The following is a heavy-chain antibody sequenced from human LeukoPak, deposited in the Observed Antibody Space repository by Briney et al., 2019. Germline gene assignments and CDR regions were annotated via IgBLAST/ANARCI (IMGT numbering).Heavy chain of an antibody. Sequence: ASVKVSCKASGYTFTSYAMHWVRQAPGQRLEWMGWINAGNGNTKYSQKFQGRVTITRNTSISTAYMELSSLRSEDTAVYYCARGRVGATTDFDYWGQGTLVTVSS. CDR2: INAGNGNT. V-gene: IGHV1-3*01. CDR3: ARGRVGATTDFDY. CDR1: GYTFTSYA. J-gene: IGHJ4*02. D-gene: IGHD1-26*01.